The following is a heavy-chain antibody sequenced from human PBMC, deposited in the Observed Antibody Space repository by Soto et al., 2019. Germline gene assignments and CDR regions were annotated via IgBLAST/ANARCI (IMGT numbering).Heavy chain of an antibody. V-gene: IGHV1-18*01. CDR2: ISPYNGNT. CDR3: ARGGAGCSAGSCPANWFDP. D-gene: IGHD2-15*01. Sequence: QVQLVQSGAEVKKPGASVKVSCQASSYTFTSYGITWVRQAPGQGLEWMGWISPYNGNTNYAQNLQGRVTMTTDTAASTAYMELRSLRSDDTAVYYCARGGAGCSAGSCPANWFDPWGQGTLVTVSS. J-gene: IGHJ5*02. CDR1: SYTFTSYG.